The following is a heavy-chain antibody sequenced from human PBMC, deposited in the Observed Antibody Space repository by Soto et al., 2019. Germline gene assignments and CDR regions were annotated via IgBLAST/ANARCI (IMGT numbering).Heavy chain of an antibody. CDR1: GFTFSSYA. V-gene: IGHV3-23*01. CDR3: AKDRDSPPSFDD. Sequence: PGGSLRLSCAASGFTFSSYAMSWVRQAPGKGLEWVSAISGSGGSTYYADSVKGRFTISRDNSKNTLYLQMNSLRAEDAAVYYCAKDRDSPPSFDDWGQGTLVTVSS. J-gene: IGHJ4*02. CDR2: ISGSGGST. D-gene: IGHD3-10*01.